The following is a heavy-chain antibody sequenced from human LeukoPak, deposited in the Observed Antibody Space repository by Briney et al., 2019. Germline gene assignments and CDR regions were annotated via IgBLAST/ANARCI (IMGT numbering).Heavy chain of an antibody. CDR1: GFTFSSSV. CDR2: IKSKTYNYAT. V-gene: IGHV3-73*01. Sequence: PGGSLRLSCAASGFTFSSSVIHWVRHAAGKGLYYIRSIKSKTYNYATTYAAPVSGRFNISRDDSKNTAYLQMNSVNTEDTAVYYCTSESGTYPWTLGYWGQGALVTVSS. CDR3: TSESGTYPWTLGY. D-gene: IGHD1-26*01. J-gene: IGHJ4*02.